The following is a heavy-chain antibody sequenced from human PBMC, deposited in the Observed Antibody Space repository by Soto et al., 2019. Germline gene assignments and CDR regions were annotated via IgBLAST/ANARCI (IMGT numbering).Heavy chain of an antibody. D-gene: IGHD3-3*01. CDR3: ASHHSIYDFWSGYYLNYYFDY. CDR2: IYYSGST. CDR1: GGSISSSSYY. V-gene: IGHV4-39*01. Sequence: QLQLQESGPGLVKPSETLSLTCTVSGGSISSSSYYWGWIRQPPGKGLEWIGSIYYSGSTYYNPSLKSRVTISVDTSKNQFSLKLSSVTAADTAVYYCASHHSIYDFWSGYYLNYYFDYWGQGTLVTVSS. J-gene: IGHJ4*02.